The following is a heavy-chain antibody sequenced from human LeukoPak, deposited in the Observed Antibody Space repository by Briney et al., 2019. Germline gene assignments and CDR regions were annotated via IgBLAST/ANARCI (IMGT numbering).Heavy chain of an antibody. J-gene: IGHJ4*02. D-gene: IGHD6-19*01. V-gene: IGHV4-39*07. CDR2: IYYTGTT. CDR1: GGSISSPNNY. CDR3: ASKLTAVAGYFDY. Sequence: SETLSLTCTVSGGSISSPNNYWGWIRQPPGKGLEWIGTIYYTGTTYYNPSLTSRVTMSVDTSRNQFSLKLTSVTAADTAVYYCASKLTAVAGYFDYWGQGTLVTVSS.